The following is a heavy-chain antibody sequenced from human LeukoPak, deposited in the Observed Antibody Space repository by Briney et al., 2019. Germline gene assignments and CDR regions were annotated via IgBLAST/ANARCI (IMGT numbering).Heavy chain of an antibody. CDR1: GGSISSGGYS. V-gene: IGHV4-30-2*01. J-gene: IGHJ4*02. CDR3: ARVYSGYDYRFDY. Sequence: SETLSLTCAVSGGSISSGGYSWSWIRQPPGKGLEWIGYIYHSGSTYYNPSLKSRVTISVDRSKNQFSLKLSSVSAADTAVYYCARVYSGYDYRFDYWGQGTPVTVSS. D-gene: IGHD5-12*01. CDR2: IYHSGST.